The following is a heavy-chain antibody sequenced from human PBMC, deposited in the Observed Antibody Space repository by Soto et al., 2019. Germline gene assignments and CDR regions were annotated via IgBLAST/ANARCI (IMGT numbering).Heavy chain of an antibody. Sequence: GGSLRLSCAASGFTFSSYDMHWVRQATGKGLEWVSAIGTAGDTYYPGSVKGRFTISRENAKNSLYLQMNSLRAGDTAVYYCARGASSGSYYYYYYGMDVWGQGTTVTVSS. J-gene: IGHJ6*02. V-gene: IGHV3-13*01. D-gene: IGHD1-26*01. CDR1: GFTFSSYD. CDR3: ARGASSGSYYYYYYGMDV. CDR2: IGTAGDT.